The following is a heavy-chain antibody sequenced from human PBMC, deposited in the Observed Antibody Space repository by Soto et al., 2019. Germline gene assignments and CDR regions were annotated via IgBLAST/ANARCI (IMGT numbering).Heavy chain of an antibody. CDR1: GFTFSSYG. J-gene: IGHJ5*02. CDR3: AKDRGVATILYWFDP. D-gene: IGHD5-12*01. Sequence: GGSLRLSCAASGFTFSSYGMSWVRQAPGKGLEWVSAISGSGGSTYYADSVKGRFTISRDNSKNTLYLQMNSLRAEDTAVYYCAKDRGVATILYWFDPWGQGTLVTVSS. V-gene: IGHV3-23*01. CDR2: ISGSGGST.